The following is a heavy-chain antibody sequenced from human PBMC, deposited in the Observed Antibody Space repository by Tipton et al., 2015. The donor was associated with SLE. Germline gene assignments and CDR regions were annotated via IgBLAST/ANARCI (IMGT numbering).Heavy chain of an antibody. Sequence: SLRLSCVASGFAFGSYEMNWVRQAPGKGLEWVAVIWYDGSNKYYADSVKGRFTISRDNSKNALYLQMNSLRVEDTAVYCCARDGYSYPFDYWGHGTLVTVSS. J-gene: IGHJ4*01. D-gene: IGHD5-18*01. V-gene: IGHV3-33*08. CDR1: GFAFGSYE. CDR2: IWYDGSNK. CDR3: ARDGYSYPFDY.